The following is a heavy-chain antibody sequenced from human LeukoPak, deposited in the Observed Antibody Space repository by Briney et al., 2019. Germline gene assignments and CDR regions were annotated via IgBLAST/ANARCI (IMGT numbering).Heavy chain of an antibody. V-gene: IGHV4-59*01. CDR2: VNSNGGT. J-gene: IGHJ5*02. CDR1: GGSISTFS. CDR3: ARDAGGTWFDP. Sequence: PSETLSLTCTVSGGSISTFSWNWIRQPPGQGLEWIGYVNSNGGTYNNPPLKSRVTVSLDMSKNQFSLKLSSATAADTAVYYCARDAGGTWFDPWGQGILVTVSS.